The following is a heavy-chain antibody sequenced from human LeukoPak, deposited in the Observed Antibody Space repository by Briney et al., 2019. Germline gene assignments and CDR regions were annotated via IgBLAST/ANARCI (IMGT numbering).Heavy chain of an antibody. CDR1: GGTFSSYA. J-gene: IGHJ6*02. CDR2: IIPIFGTA. CDR3: ARFAVVAANSYGMDV. D-gene: IGHD2-15*01. V-gene: IGHV1-69*13. Sequence: GASVKVSCEASGGTFSSYAISWVRQAPGQGLEWMGGIIPIFGTANYAQKFQGRVTITADESTSTAYMELSSLRSEDTAVYYGARFAVVAANSYGMDVWGQGTTVTVSS.